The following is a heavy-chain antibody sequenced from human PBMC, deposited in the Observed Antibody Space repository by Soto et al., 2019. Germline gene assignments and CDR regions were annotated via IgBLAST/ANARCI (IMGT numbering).Heavy chain of an antibody. D-gene: IGHD1-26*01. CDR2: ISSSSSTI. J-gene: IGHJ5*02. CDR1: GFTFSSYS. V-gene: IGHV3-48*01. Sequence: EVQLVESGGGLVQPGGSLRLSCAASGFTFSSYSMNWVRQAPGKGLEWVSYISSSSSTIYYADSVKGRFTISRDNAKNSLYLQMNSLRAESTAVYYSAREEGLLNWFDPWGQGTLVTVSS. CDR3: AREEGLLNWFDP.